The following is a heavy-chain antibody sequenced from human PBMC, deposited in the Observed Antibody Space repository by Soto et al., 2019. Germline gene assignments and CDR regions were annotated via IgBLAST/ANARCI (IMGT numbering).Heavy chain of an antibody. V-gene: IGHV3-23*01. CDR2: ISGSGGST. Sequence: GGSLSLSCAASGFTFSSYAMSWVRQAPGKELEKVSAISGSGGSTYYADSVKGRFTISRDNSKNTLYLQMNSLRAEDTAVYYCAKAPFILGELSLPSYYFDYWGQGTLVTVSS. J-gene: IGHJ4*02. CDR3: AKAPFILGELSLPSYYFDY. CDR1: GFTFSSYA. D-gene: IGHD3-16*02.